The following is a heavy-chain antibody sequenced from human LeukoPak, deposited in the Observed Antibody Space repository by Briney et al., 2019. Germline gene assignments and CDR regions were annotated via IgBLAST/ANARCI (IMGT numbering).Heavy chain of an antibody. V-gene: IGHV3-23*01. J-gene: IGHJ4*02. D-gene: IGHD3-9*01. CDR1: GFTFSSYA. CDR2: ISGSGGST. Sequence: GGSLRLSCAASGFTFSSYAMSWVRQAPGKGLEWVSAISGSGGSTYYADSVMGRFTISRDNSKNTLYLRMNSLRAEDTAVYYCAKGSFHYDILTGYADYFDYWGQGTLVTVSS. CDR3: AKGSFHYDILTGYADYFDY.